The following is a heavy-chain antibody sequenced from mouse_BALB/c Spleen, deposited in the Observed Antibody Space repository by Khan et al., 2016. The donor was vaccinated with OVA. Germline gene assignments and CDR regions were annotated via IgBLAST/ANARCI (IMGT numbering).Heavy chain of an antibody. CDR2: ISTNYGDA. D-gene: IGHD1-1*02. Sequence: QVQLQQSGAELVRPGVSVKISCKASGYTFTDYAMHWVKQRHAKRLEWIGVISTNYGDADYNQKFQGKASMTVDRSSSTVYMELARVTSEDSAIYYCVRGGKFAYWGLGTLVTVSA. CDR3: VRGGKFAY. CDR1: GYTFTDYA. V-gene: IGHV1S137*01. J-gene: IGHJ3*01.